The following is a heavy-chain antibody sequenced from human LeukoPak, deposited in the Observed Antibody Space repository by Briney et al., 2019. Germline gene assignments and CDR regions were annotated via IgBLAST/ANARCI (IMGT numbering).Heavy chain of an antibody. CDR1: GGTFSIYA. J-gene: IGHJ4*02. CDR2: IIPIFGTA. Sequence: ASVKVSCKASGGTFSIYAISWGRQAPGQGLEWMGRIIPIFGTANYAQKFQGRVTITTDESTSTAYMELSSLRSEDTAVYYCASVSTSIAARSRYFDYWGQGTLVTVSS. CDR3: ASVSTSIAARSRYFDY. V-gene: IGHV1-69*05. D-gene: IGHD6-6*01.